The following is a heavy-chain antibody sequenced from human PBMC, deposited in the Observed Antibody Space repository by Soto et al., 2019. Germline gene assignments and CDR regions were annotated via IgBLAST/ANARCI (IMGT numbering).Heavy chain of an antibody. Sequence: EVHLVESGGGLVQPGGSLRLSCAASGFTFKHYWMTWVRQAPGKGLEWVANIKQDGSEQYYVDSVKGRFTISRDNAKNSLYLQMNSLRVEDTAVYYCARPHGDYTYYYGLDVWGQGTTVTVSS. CDR1: GFTFKHYW. CDR2: IKQDGSEQ. V-gene: IGHV3-7*01. CDR3: ARPHGDYTYYYGLDV. D-gene: IGHD4-17*01. J-gene: IGHJ6*02.